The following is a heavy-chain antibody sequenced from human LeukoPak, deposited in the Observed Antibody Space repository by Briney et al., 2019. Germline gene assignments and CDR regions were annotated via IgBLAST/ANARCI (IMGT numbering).Heavy chain of an antibody. CDR2: IKQDGSEK. J-gene: IGHJ4*02. V-gene: IGHV3-7*03. CDR1: GFTFSDHY. Sequence: GGSLRLSCAASGFTFSDHYMDWVRQTPGKGLEWVANIKQDGSEKNYVDSVKGRYTISRDNAKNSLYLQMNSLRAEDTAVYYCASGLELDYWGQGTLVTVSS. CDR3: ASGLELDY.